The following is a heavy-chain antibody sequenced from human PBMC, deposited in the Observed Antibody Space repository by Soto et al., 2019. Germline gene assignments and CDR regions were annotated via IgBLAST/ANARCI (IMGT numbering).Heavy chain of an antibody. D-gene: IGHD2-2*01. V-gene: IGHV3-30-3*01. Sequence: QVQLVESGGSVVQPGRSLRLSCAASGFTFSSNAMHWVRQAPGKGLEWVALISYDGSNTFYADSVKGRFTFSRDNSKNTLYLQMISLRAEDTAVYYCARGGNIVVVPALLDVWGQGTTVTVSS. CDR1: GFTFSSNA. CDR3: ARGGNIVVVPALLDV. CDR2: ISYDGSNT. J-gene: IGHJ6*02.